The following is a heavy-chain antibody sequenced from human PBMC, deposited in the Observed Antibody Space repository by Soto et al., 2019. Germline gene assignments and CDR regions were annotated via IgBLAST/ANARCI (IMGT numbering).Heavy chain of an antibody. CDR2: ISWNGGSR. J-gene: IGHJ4*02. CDR3: GKDNLWRSNSYDSSGYSTYFAY. Sequence: PGGSLRLSCVAAGFTVDNYAMQWVRQAPGKGLEWVSGISWNGGSRGYADSVKGRFTISRDNTKNSLYLQMNSLRVEDTALYYCGKDNLWRSNSYDSSGYSTYFAYWGQGT. D-gene: IGHD3-22*01. CDR1: GFTVDNYA. V-gene: IGHV3-9*01.